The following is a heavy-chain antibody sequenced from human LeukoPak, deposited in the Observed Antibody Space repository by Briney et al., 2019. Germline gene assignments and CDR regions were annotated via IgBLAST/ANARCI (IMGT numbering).Heavy chain of an antibody. CDR2: ISSGGSSI. D-gene: IGHD2-2*01. V-gene: IGHV3-48*03. CDR3: ARIRGYCSSTSCFNDH. Sequence: GGSLRLSCAASGFTFSSHEMNWVRQAPGKGLEWVSYISSGGSSIYYADSVKGRFTISRDNAKNSLYLQMNSLRAEDTAVYYCARIRGYCSSTSCFNDHWGQGTLVTVSS. CDR1: GFTFSSHE. J-gene: IGHJ4*02.